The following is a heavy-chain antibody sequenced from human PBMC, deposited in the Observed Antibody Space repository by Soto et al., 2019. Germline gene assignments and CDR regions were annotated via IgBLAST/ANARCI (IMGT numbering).Heavy chain of an antibody. D-gene: IGHD3-9*01. CDR2: IYPDDSDT. CDR1: GYTFTKYW. CDR3: ARRDMLTGCVYFDY. V-gene: IGHV5-51*01. J-gene: IGHJ4*02. Sequence: GESLKISCQASGYTFTKYWVGWVRQMPGKGLEWMGIIYPDDSDTRYSPSFQGHVTISADKSISTAYLQWSSLKASDSATYYCARRDMLTGCVYFDYWGQGTQVTVSS.